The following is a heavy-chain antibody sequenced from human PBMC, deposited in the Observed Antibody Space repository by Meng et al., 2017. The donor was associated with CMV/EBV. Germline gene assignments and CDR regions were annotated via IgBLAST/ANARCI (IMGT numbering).Heavy chain of an antibody. D-gene: IGHD4-11*01. V-gene: IGHV1-2*02. CDR3: ARGPLGEYSNYDAP. CDR1: GYPFTGYY. Sequence: QVQLVQSGDVVKKPGASGKVSCKASGYPFTGYYMHWVRQAPGQGLEWMGWINPNSGGTNYAQKFQGRVTMTRDTSISTAYMELSRLRSDDTAVYYCARGPLGEYSNYDAPWGQGTLVTVSS. J-gene: IGHJ5*02. CDR2: INPNSGGT.